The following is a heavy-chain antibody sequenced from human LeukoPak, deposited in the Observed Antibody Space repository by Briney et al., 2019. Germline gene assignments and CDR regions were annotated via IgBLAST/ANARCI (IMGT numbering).Heavy chain of an antibody. D-gene: IGHD6-19*01. CDR2: IYSGGST. Sequence: PGGSLRLSCAASGFTVSSNYMSWVRQAPGKGLEWVSVIYSGGSTYYADSVKGRFTISRHNSKNTLYLQMNSLRAEDTAVYYCATALNIAVAGRFDYWGQGTLVTVSS. CDR1: GFTVSSNY. V-gene: IGHV3-53*04. CDR3: ATALNIAVAGRFDY. J-gene: IGHJ4*02.